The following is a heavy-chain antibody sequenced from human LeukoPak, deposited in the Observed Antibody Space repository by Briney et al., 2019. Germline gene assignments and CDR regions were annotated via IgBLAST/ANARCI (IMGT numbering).Heavy chain of an antibody. CDR3: ARSPQYYYDSSGYYQFDY. D-gene: IGHD3-22*01. Sequence: GASVKVSCKASGYTFTSYGIGWVRQAPGQGLEWMGWISAYNGNTNYAQKLQGRVTMTTDTSTSTAYMELRSLRSDDTAVYYCARSPQYYYDSSGYYQFDYWGQGTLVTVSS. CDR1: GYTFTSYG. J-gene: IGHJ4*02. CDR2: ISAYNGNT. V-gene: IGHV1-18*01.